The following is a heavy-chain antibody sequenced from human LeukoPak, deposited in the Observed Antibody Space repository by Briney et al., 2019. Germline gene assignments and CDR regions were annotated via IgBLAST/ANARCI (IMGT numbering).Heavy chain of an antibody. CDR3: AKDFHSSGWFRYYFDY. V-gene: IGHV3-23*01. Sequence: GGSLRLSCAASGFTVSSNYMSWVRQAPGKGLEWVSAISGSGGSTYYADSVKGRFTISRDNSNNTLYLQMNSLRAEDTAVYYCAKDFHSSGWFRYYFDYWGQGTLVTVSS. CDR2: ISGSGGST. CDR1: GFTVSSNY. J-gene: IGHJ4*02. D-gene: IGHD6-19*01.